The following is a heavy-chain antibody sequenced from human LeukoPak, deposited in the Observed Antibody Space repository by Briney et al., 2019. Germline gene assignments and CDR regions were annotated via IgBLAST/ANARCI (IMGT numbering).Heavy chain of an antibody. J-gene: IGHJ4*02. CDR3: AKGYSLDGLLLLEEYYFDY. D-gene: IGHD3-22*01. Sequence: ASVKVSCKASGYTFTSYYMHWVRQAPGQGLEWMGIINPSGGSTSYAQKFQGRVTMTRDTSTSTVYMELSSLRSEDTAVYYCAKGYSLDGLLLLEEYYFDYWGQGTLVTVSS. CDR2: INPSGGST. CDR1: GYTFTSYY. V-gene: IGHV1-46*01.